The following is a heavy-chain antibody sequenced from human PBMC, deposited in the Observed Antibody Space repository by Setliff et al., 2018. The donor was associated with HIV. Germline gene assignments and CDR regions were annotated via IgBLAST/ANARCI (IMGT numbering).Heavy chain of an antibody. CDR1: GYSFTNHY. CDR2: FDPEDGET. D-gene: IGHD2-2*01. CDR3: ARDHCSSSGCYEYSYYGMDV. Sequence: ASVKVSCKPSGYSFTNHYMHWVRQAPGKGLEWMGGFDPEDGETIYAQKFQGRVTMTEDTSTDTAYMELSSLRSEDTAVYYCARDHCSSSGCYEYSYYGMDVWGQGTTVTVSS. J-gene: IGHJ6*02. V-gene: IGHV1-24*01.